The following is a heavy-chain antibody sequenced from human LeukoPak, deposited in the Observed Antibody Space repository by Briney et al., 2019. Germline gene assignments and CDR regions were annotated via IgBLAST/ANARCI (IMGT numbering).Heavy chain of an antibody. J-gene: IGHJ6*02. CDR3: ARDPSRGSESCDWSMDV. D-gene: IGHD3-10*01. CDR1: GYTFTSYG. CDR2: ISGDSGVT. Sequence: ASVKVSCKASGYTFTSYGFSWVRQAPGQGVQWMGWISGDSGVTRYAETFQGRVTLSTDTSTTTRDMELRSLTSDDTAVYFCARDPSRGSESCDWSMDVWGQGTTVTVSS. V-gene: IGHV1-18*01.